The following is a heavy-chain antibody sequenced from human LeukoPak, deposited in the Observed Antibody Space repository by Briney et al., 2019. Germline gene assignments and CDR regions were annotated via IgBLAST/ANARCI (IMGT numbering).Heavy chain of an antibody. CDR2: IYYSGST. D-gene: IGHD3-22*01. CDR1: GGSISSGSYY. CDR3: ARGGGWYYDSSGPKGVDAFDI. Sequence: SETLSLTCTVSGGSISSGSYYWSWIRQPPGKGLEWIGYIYYSGSTYYNPSLKSRVTISVDTSKNQFSLKLSSVTAADTAVYYCARGGGWYYDSSGPKGVDAFDIWGQGTMVTVSS. V-gene: IGHV4-30-4*07. J-gene: IGHJ3*02.